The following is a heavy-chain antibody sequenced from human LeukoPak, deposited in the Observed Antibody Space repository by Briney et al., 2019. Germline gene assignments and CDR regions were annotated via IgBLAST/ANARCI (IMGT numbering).Heavy chain of an antibody. CDR2: IPYSGST. J-gene: IGHJ4*02. D-gene: IGHD3-16*01. CDR3: ARFGSDTYGYKYYFDS. CDR1: GGSISSYY. V-gene: IGHV4-59*08. Sequence: SETLSLTCTVSGGSISSYYWSWIRQPPGKGLQWIGYIPYSGSTNYNSSLKSRVTMSVDTSKNQFSLKLRSVTAADTAVYYCARFGSDTYGYKYYFDSWGQGALVTVSS.